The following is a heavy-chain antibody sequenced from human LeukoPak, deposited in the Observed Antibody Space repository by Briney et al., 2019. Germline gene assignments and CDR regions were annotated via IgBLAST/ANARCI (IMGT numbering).Heavy chain of an antibody. Sequence: PGGPVSLFCGVSGLTLHDYYMMWIRQAPGKGGEGVSYISSSGSTIYYADSVKGRFTITRDNAKNTLYLQMNSLRAEDTAVYYCAREGSSSWYPWFDPWGQGTLVTVPS. J-gene: IGHJ5*02. CDR2: ISSSGSTI. D-gene: IGHD6-13*01. CDR1: GLTLHDYY. CDR3: AREGSSSWYPWFDP. V-gene: IGHV3-11*01.